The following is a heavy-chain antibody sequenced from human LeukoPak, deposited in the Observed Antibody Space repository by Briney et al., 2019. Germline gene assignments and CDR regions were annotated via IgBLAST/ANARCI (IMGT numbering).Heavy chain of an antibody. CDR1: GFTFSSYE. Sequence: PGGSLRLSCAASGFTFSSYEMNWVRQAPGKGLEWVSYISSCGSTIYYADSVKGRFTISRDNAKNSLYLQMNSLRAEDTAVYYCARDCGGGSCYGPYDAFDIWGQGTMVTVSS. CDR3: ARDCGGGSCYGPYDAFDI. V-gene: IGHV3-48*03. CDR2: ISSCGSTI. J-gene: IGHJ3*02. D-gene: IGHD2-15*01.